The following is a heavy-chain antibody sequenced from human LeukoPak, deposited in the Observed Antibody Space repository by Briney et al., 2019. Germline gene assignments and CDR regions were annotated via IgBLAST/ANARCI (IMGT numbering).Heavy chain of an antibody. V-gene: IGHV3-21*01. D-gene: IGHD6-13*01. Sequence: GGSLRLSCAASGFTFSSYSMNWVRQAPGKGLEWVSSISSSSSYIYYADSVKGRFTISRDNAKNSLYLQMNSLRAEDTAVYYCARDSRDQQLVTPPDYWGQGTLVTVSS. CDR2: ISSSSSYI. CDR3: ARDSRDQQLVTPPDY. CDR1: GFTFSSYS. J-gene: IGHJ4*02.